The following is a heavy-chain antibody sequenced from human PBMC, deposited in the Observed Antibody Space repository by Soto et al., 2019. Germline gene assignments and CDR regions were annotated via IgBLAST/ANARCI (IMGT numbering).Heavy chain of an antibody. J-gene: IGHJ4*02. D-gene: IGHD3-16*01. Sequence: QVQLVQSGAEVKKPGSSVKVSCKASGGTFSSYTISWVRQAPGQGLEWMGRIIPILGIANSAQKFQGIVTINADKSTSTAYMELSSLRSEDTAVYYCARERDYDYIWGNPSHRNYFDYWGQGTLVTVSS. V-gene: IGHV1-69*08. CDR3: ARERDYDYIWGNPSHRNYFDY. CDR2: IIPILGIA. CDR1: GGTFSSYT.